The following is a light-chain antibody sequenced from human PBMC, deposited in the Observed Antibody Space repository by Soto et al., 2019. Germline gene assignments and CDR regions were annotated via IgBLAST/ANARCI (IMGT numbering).Light chain of an antibody. V-gene: IGLV2-14*03. Sequence: QSALTQPASVSGSPGQSITISCTGTDSDIGVYNYVSWYQQYPGKAPKLMIYDVTNRPSGVSNRFSGSKSGNMASLTISGIQAEDEADYYCSSYANYNVVFGGGTKLTVL. CDR3: SSYANYNVV. J-gene: IGLJ2*01. CDR2: DVT. CDR1: DSDIGVYNY.